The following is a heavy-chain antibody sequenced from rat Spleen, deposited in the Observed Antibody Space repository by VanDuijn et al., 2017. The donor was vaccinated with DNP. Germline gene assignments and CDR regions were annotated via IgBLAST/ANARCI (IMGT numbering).Heavy chain of an antibody. CDR1: GFTFSDYD. CDR2: INPSGGRS. CDR3: AKVRTTGIPGFAY. J-gene: IGHJ3*01. Sequence: EVQLVESGGGLVQPGRSLKLSCAASGFTFSDYDMAWVRQAPTKGLEWVASINPSGGRSYYRASVKGRFTISRDNAENTVYLQMNSLRSEDTATYYCAKVRTTGIPGFAYWGQGTLVTVSS. V-gene: IGHV5S13*01. D-gene: IGHD1-9*01.